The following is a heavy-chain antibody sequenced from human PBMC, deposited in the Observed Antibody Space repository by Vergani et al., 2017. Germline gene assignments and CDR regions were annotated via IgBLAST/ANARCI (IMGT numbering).Heavy chain of an antibody. J-gene: IGHJ4*02. CDR2: ISGNNDDV. CDR1: GFTFSDYY. CDR3: ARGPLSNTQPR. Sequence: QVQLVESGGGLVKPGGSLRLSCAASGFTFSDYYMSWIRQAPGRGLEWVSSISGNNDDVYYADSVKGRFTISRDNAKNSLYLDMSSLRAEDTAVYYCARGPLSNTQPRWGQGTLVTVSS. D-gene: IGHD1-1*01. V-gene: IGHV3-11*06.